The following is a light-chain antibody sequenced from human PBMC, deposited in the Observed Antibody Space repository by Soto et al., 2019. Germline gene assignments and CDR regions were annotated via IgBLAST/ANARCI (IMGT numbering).Light chain of an antibody. CDR1: QSVRSD. CDR3: QQYNNWPPIA. CDR2: GAS. Sequence: EIVMTQSPVTLSVSLGERATLSCRASQSVRSDLAWYQQTPGQAPRLLIYGASNRATGVPARFSGSGSGTEFTLTISILQSEDFAVYYCQQYNNWPPIAFGQGTRLEIK. J-gene: IGKJ5*01. V-gene: IGKV3-15*01.